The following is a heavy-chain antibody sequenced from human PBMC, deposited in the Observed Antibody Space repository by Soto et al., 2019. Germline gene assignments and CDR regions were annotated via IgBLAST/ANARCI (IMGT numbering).Heavy chain of an antibody. Sequence: QVQLVQSGAEVKKPGSSVKVSCKASGGTFSSYAISWVRQAPGQGLEWMGGIIPIFGTANYAQKFQGRVTITADESTITAYMELSSLRSEDTAVYYCARGELDTAMGPSPPFDYWGQGTLVTVSS. CDR1: GGTFSSYA. CDR2: IIPIFGTA. J-gene: IGHJ4*02. D-gene: IGHD5-18*01. V-gene: IGHV1-69*12. CDR3: ARGELDTAMGPSPPFDY.